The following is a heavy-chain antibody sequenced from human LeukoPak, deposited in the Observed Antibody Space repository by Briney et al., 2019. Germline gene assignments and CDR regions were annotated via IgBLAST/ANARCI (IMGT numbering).Heavy chain of an antibody. CDR3: ARGSGSGSYYD. J-gene: IGHJ4*02. CDR2: ISAYNGNT. D-gene: IGHD3-10*01. Sequence: ASVKVSCKASGGTFSNYAITWVRQAPGQGLEWMGWISAYNGNTNYAQKLQGRVTMTTDTSTSTAYMELRSLRSDDTAVYYCARGSGSGSYYDWGQGTLVTVSS. CDR1: GGTFSNYA. V-gene: IGHV1-18*01.